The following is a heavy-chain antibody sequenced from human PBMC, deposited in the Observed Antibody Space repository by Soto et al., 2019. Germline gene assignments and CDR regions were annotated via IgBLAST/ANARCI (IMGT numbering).Heavy chain of an antibody. CDR1: GGSFRGSCF. CDR3: ATGTRYHYESGDHYLYYYALDV. J-gene: IGHJ6*02. Sequence: SETLSLTCVVSGGSFRGSCFCNWIRQPPGKGLEWIGEINHSGSPNYNPSLKSRVTISGDTSKNQVSLTLTSVTAADTAVYYCATGTRYHYESGDHYLYYYALDVWGPGTTVTVSS. CDR2: INHSGSP. V-gene: IGHV4-34*01. D-gene: IGHD3-22*01.